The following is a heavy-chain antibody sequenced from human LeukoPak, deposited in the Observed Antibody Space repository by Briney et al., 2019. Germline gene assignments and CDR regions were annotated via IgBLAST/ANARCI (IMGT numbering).Heavy chain of an antibody. D-gene: IGHD4-11*01. CDR2: INHSGST. J-gene: IGHJ3*02. V-gene: IGHV4-34*01. CDR1: GGSFSGYY. Sequence: SETLSLTCAVYGGSFSGYYWSWIRQPPGKGLEWIGEINHSGSTNYNPSLKSRVTISVDTSKNQFSLKLSSVTAADTAVYYCARAQKYSYDAFDIWGQGTMVTVSS. CDR3: ARAQKYSYDAFDI.